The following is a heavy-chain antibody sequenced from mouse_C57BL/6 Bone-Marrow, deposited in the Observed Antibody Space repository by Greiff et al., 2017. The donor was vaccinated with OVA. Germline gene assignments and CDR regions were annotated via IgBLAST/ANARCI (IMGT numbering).Heavy chain of an antibody. CDR3: ARQGYRTH. V-gene: IGHV5-6*01. D-gene: IGHD2-12*01. CDR2: ISSGGSYT. Sequence: EVMLVESGGDLVKPGGSLKLSCAASGFTFSSYGMSWVRQTPDKRLEWVATISSGGSYTYYPDSVKGRFTISRDNAKNTLYLQMSSLKSEDTAMYYCARQGYRTHWGQGTTLTVSS. CDR1: GFTFSSYG. J-gene: IGHJ2*01.